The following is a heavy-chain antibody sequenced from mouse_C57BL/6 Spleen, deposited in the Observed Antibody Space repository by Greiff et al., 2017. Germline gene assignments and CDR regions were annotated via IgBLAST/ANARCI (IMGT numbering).Heavy chain of an antibody. CDR2: IFPGSGST. V-gene: IGHV1-75*01. Sequence: VQLQQSGPELVKPGASVKISCKASGYTFTDYYINWVKQRPGQGLEWIGWIFPGSGSTYYNEKFKGKATLTVDKSSRTAYMLLRSLTSEDSAVDFCARSRDYDLGAMDYWGQGTSVTVSS. D-gene: IGHD2-4*01. CDR1: GYTFTDYY. J-gene: IGHJ4*01. CDR3: ARSRDYDLGAMDY.